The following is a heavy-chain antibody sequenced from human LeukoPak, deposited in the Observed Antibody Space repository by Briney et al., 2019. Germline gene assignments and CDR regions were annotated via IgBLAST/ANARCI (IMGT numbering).Heavy chain of an antibody. J-gene: IGHJ4*02. CDR3: ARDQDGYISTFDY. D-gene: IGHD5-24*01. CDR2: ISAYNGNT. Sequence: ASVKVSCKASGYTFTGYYMHWVRQAPGQGLEWMGWISAYNGNTNYAQKLQGRVTMTTDTSTSTAYMELRSLRSDDAAVYYCARDQDGYISTFDYWGQGTLVTVSS. CDR1: GYTFTGYY. V-gene: IGHV1-18*04.